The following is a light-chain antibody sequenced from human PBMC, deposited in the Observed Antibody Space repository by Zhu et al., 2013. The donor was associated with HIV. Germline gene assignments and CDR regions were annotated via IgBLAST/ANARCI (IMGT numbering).Light chain of an antibody. J-gene: IGLJ3*02. CDR1: SSDIGSYNV. CDR3: SSYTINTLQL. Sequence: QSALTQPASVSESPGQSITISCTGTSSDIGSYNVVSWYQHFPGKAPKLIIYEVTKRPSGVSNRFSGSKSGNTASLTISGLQAEDEADYYCSSYTINTLQLFGGGTKVTVL. V-gene: IGLV2-14*02. CDR2: EVT.